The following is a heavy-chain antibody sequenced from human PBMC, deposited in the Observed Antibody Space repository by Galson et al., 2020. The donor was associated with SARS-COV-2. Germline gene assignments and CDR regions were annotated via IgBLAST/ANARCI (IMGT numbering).Heavy chain of an antibody. Sequence: ASVKVSCKASGYTFTSYYMHWVRQAPGQGLEWMGIINPSGGSTSSAQKFQGRVTMTRDTSTSTVYMELSSLRSEDTAVYYCARDIVVVPAAYGMDVWGQGTTVTVSS. CDR2: INPSGGST. CDR3: ARDIVVVPAAYGMDV. CDR1: GYTFTSYY. V-gene: IGHV1-46*01. J-gene: IGHJ6*02. D-gene: IGHD2-2*01.